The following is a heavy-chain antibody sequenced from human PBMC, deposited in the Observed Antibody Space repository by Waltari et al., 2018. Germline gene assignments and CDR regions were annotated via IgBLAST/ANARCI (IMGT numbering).Heavy chain of an antibody. Sequence: QVQLQQWGAGLLKPSETLSLTCAVYGGSFSGYYCSWIRQPQGKGLEWIGEIKHSGSTAYLPSLQSRVTLSLDTHMTQFSRKRSSVTAADTAVHYCARKAVAGFYYYYFMDVWGKGTTVTVSS. J-gene: IGHJ6*03. CDR2: IKHSGST. D-gene: IGHD6-19*01. V-gene: IGHV4-34*01. CDR3: ARKAVAGFYYYYFMDV. CDR1: GGSFSGYY.